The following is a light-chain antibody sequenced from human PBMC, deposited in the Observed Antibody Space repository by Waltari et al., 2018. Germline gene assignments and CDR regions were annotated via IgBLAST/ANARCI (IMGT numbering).Light chain of an antibody. V-gene: IGKV4-1*01. Sequence: DIVVTQSPVSLAVSLGERATIHCKSSQSVLYSSINKNYLAWYQQKPGQPPKLHIYWTSTRESGVPDRFSGSGSGEDFTLTISSLQAEDVAVYYCQQYYSTPLTFGPGTKVDIK. CDR3: QQYYSTPLT. CDR1: QSVLYSSINKNY. CDR2: WTS. J-gene: IGKJ3*01.